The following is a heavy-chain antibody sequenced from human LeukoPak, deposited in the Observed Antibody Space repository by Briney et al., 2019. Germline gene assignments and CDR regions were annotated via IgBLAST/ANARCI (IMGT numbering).Heavy chain of an antibody. D-gene: IGHD6-13*01. Sequence: PSETLSLTCTVSGGSISSSSYYWGWIRQPPGKGLEWIGSIYYSGSTYYNPSLKSRITINPDTSKNQFSLQLNSVTPEDTAVYYCARGSYTSTWFWGQGTLVTVSS. CDR1: GGSISSSSYY. V-gene: IGHV4-39*01. CDR3: ARGSYTSTWF. CDR2: IYYSGST. J-gene: IGHJ4*02.